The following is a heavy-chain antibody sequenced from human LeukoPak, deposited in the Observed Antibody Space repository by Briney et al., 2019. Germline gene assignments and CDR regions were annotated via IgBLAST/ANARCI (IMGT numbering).Heavy chain of an antibody. CDR3: AKDRRGGSYYAATFDI. J-gene: IGHJ3*02. Sequence: GGSLRLSCAASGFTFTSYAMSWVRQAPGKGLEWVSSISDSGDITYYADSVKGRFTISRDNSKNTLYVQMNSLRVEDTAVYYRAKDRRGGSYYAATFDIWGQGTMVTVSS. V-gene: IGHV3-23*01. CDR1: GFTFTSYA. CDR2: ISDSGDIT. D-gene: IGHD1-26*01.